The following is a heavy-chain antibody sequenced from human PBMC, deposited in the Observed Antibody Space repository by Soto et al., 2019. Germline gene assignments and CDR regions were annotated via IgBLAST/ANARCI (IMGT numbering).Heavy chain of an antibody. CDR2: TYYRSKWYN. J-gene: IGHJ6*02. CDR3: ARVLYYYDSSGYYYVPYYYYGMDV. CDR1: GDSVSSNSAA. D-gene: IGHD3-22*01. V-gene: IGHV6-1*01. Sequence: SQTLSLTCAISGDSVSSNSAAWNWIRQSPSRGLEWLGRTYYRSKWYNDYAVSVKSRITINPDTSKNQFSLQLNSVTPEDTAVYYCARVLYYYDSSGYYYVPYYYYGMDVWGQGTTVTVS.